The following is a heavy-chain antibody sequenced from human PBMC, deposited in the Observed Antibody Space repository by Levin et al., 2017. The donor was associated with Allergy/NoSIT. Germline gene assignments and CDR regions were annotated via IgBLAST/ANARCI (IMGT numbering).Heavy chain of an antibody. CDR1: GFTFSRNS. CDR3: ATTSLEWLSYAAFDI. J-gene: IGHJ3*02. D-gene: IGHD3-3*01. CDR2: ISYDGTNI. V-gene: IGHV3-30-3*01. Sequence: RSGGSLRLSCAASGFTFSRNSMHWVRQAPGKGLQWVATISYDGTNIFYGDSVKGRFTISRDNFRNTLYLQMNSLRAEDTAVYYCATTSLEWLSYAAFDIWGQGTMVTVSS.